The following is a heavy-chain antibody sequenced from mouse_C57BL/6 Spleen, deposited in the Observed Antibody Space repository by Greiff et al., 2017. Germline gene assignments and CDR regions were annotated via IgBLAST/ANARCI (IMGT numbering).Heavy chain of an antibody. D-gene: IGHD4-1*02. V-gene: IGHV5-16*01. Sequence: EVKLMESEGGLVQPGSSMKLSCTASGFTFSDYYMAWVRQVPEKGLEWVANINYDGSTTYYLDSLKSRFIISRDNAKNIQYLQMTSLKSEDTATYYCARDVSTGTTYFDYWGQGTTLTVSS. J-gene: IGHJ2*01. CDR3: ARDVSTGTTYFDY. CDR2: INYDGSTT. CDR1: GFTFSDYY.